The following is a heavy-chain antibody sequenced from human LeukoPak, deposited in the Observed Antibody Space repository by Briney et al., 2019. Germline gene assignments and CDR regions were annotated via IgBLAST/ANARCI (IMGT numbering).Heavy chain of an antibody. D-gene: IGHD2-2*01. Sequence: PGGSLRLSCAASGFTFTTYCMSWVRQAPGKGLEWVASIKQDGSEKYYVDSVKGRFTISRDSAKNSLYLHMNSLRAEDTAVYYCARDGGYCSSTSCYPYFDYWGQGTLVTVSS. J-gene: IGHJ4*02. CDR2: IKQDGSEK. V-gene: IGHV3-7*01. CDR1: GFTFTTYC. CDR3: ARDGGYCSSTSCYPYFDY.